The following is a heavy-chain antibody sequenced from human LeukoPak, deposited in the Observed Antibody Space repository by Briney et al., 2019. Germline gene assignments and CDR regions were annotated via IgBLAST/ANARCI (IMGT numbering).Heavy chain of an antibody. J-gene: IGHJ4*02. V-gene: IGHV4-34*01. D-gene: IGHD6-19*01. CDR2: INHSGST. CDR1: GGSFSGYY. CDR3: ARRGGIAVAANDY. Sequence: SETLSLTCAVYGGSFSGYYWSWIRQPPGKGLEWIGEINHSGSTNYNPSLKSRATISVDTSKNQFSLKLSSVTAADTAVYYCARRGGIAVAANDYWGQGTLVTVSS.